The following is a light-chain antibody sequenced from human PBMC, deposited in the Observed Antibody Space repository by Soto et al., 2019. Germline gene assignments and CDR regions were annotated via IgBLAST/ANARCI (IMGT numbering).Light chain of an antibody. CDR2: GAS. CDR3: QQYNNWPET. Sequence: EIVMTQSPATLSVSPGERATLSCRASQSVSSNLAWYQQKPGQAPRLLIYGASTRATGIPARFSGSGSGTDSTRTISTLQSEDFAVAYCQQYNNWPETFGKGTKLEIK. V-gene: IGKV3-15*01. CDR1: QSVSSN. J-gene: IGKJ2*01.